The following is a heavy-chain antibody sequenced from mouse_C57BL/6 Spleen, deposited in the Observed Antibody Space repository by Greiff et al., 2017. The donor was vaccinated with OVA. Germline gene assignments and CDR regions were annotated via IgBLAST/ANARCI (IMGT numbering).Heavy chain of an antibody. D-gene: IGHD2-4*01. Sequence: VQLKQSGPELVKPGASVKISCKASGYTFTDYYMNWVKQSHGKSLEWIGDINPNNGGTSYNQKFKGKATLTVDKSSSTAYMELRSLTSEDSAVYYCARSGYDYDVAYWGQGTLVTVSA. V-gene: IGHV1-26*01. J-gene: IGHJ3*01. CDR3: ARSGYDYDVAY. CDR2: INPNNGGT. CDR1: GYTFTDYY.